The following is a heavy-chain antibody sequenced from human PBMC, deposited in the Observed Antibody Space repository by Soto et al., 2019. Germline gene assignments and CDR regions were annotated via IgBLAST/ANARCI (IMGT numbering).Heavy chain of an antibody. D-gene: IGHD5-18*01. CDR2: IYYSGST. CDR3: ARMEDTAIQKPGWFDP. J-gene: IGHJ5*02. V-gene: IGHV4-59*08. CDR1: GGSISSYY. Sequence: SETLSLTCXVXGGSISSYYWSWIRHPPGKGLEWIGYIYYSGSTNYNPSLKSRVTISVDTSKNQFSLKLSSVTAADTAVYYCARMEDTAIQKPGWFDPWGQGTLVTVSS.